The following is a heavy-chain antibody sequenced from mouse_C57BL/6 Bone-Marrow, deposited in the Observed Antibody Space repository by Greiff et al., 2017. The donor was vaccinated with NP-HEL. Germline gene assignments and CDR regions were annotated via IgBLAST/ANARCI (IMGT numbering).Heavy chain of an antibody. CDR3: TGSYDYDDYYAMDY. V-gene: IGHV6-3*01. Sequence: EVKLEESGGGLVQPGGSMKLSCVASGFTFSNYWMNWVRQSPEKGLEWVAQIRLKSDNYATHYAESVKGRFTISRDDSKSSVYLQMNNLRAEDTGIYYCTGSYDYDDYYAMDYWGQGTSVTVSS. CDR2: IRLKSDNYAT. J-gene: IGHJ4*01. CDR1: GFTFSNYW. D-gene: IGHD2-4*01.